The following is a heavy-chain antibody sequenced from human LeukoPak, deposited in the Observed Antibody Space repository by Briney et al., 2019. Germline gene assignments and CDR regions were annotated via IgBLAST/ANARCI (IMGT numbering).Heavy chain of an antibody. CDR1: GGSFSGYY. V-gene: IGHV4-34*01. CDR3: AVATTQRRVYH. CDR2: INHSGST. J-gene: IGHJ5*02. Sequence: PSETLSLTCAVYGGSFSGYYWSWIRQPPGKGLEWIGEINHSGSTNYNPSLKSRVTISVDTSKNQFSLKLSSVTAADTAVYYCAVATTQRRVYHWGQGTPVT. D-gene: IGHD1/OR15-1a*01.